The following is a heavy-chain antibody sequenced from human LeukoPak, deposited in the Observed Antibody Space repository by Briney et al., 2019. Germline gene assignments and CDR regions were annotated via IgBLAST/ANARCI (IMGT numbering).Heavy chain of an antibody. CDR1: GFNFSSYA. Sequence: GGSLRLSYAASGFNFSSYAMSWFRQAPGKGLEWVSAISGSGGSTYYADSVKGRFTISRDNSNNTLYLQMNSLRAEDTAVYYCAKSRGHDHEVYWGEGSLVTVSS. CDR3: AKSRGHDHEVY. CDR2: ISGSGGST. V-gene: IGHV3-23*01. J-gene: IGHJ4*02. D-gene: IGHD5-12*01.